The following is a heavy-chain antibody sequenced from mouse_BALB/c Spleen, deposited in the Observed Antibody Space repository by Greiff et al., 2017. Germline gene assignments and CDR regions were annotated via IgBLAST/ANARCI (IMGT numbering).Heavy chain of an antibody. CDR3: ARDGASWFAY. CDR1: GFTFSSFG. J-gene: IGHJ3*01. CDR2: ISSGSSTI. D-gene: IGHD1-1*02. Sequence: EVQRVESGGGLVQPGGSRKLSCAASGFTFSSFGMHWVRQAPEKGLEWVAYISSGSSTIYYADTVKGRFTISRDNPKNTLFLQMTSLRSEDTAMYYCARDGASWFAYWGQGTLVTVSA. V-gene: IGHV5-17*02.